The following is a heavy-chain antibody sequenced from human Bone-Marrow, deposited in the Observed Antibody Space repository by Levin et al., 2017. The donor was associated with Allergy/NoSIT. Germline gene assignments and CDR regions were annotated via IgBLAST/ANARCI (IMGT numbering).Heavy chain of an antibody. D-gene: IGHD3/OR15-3a*01. V-gene: IGHV3-23*01. CDR2: ISGSDDST. CDR1: GFIFTSSA. CDR3: AKVRRGLDAFDI. J-gene: IGHJ3*02. Sequence: GGSLRLSCAASGFIFTSSAMSWVRQAPGKGLEWVSSISGSDDSTYYSDSVKGRLTISRDNSKNTIYLQMNSLRVEDTALYYCAKVRRGLDAFDIWGQGTMVTVFS.